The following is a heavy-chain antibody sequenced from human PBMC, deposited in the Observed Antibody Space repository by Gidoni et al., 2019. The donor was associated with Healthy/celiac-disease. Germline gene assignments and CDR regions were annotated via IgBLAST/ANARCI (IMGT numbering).Heavy chain of an antibody. Sequence: EVQLVESGGGLVQPGGSLRPSCAASGFPFSNYSMNWVRQAPGKGLEWVSYISSSSSTIYYADSVKGRFTISRDNAKNSLYLQMNSLRAEDTAVYYCARDDTGYCSGGSCYSADYYYYGMDVWGQGTTVTVSS. J-gene: IGHJ6*01. V-gene: IGHV3-48*01. CDR3: ARDDTGYCSGGSCYSADYYYYGMDV. CDR2: ISSSSSTI. D-gene: IGHD2-15*01. CDR1: GFPFSNYS.